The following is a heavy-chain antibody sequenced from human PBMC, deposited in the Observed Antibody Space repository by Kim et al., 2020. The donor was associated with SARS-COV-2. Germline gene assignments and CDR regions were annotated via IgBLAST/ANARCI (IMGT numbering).Heavy chain of an antibody. Sequence: GGSLRLSCAASGFIFNDYAMHWVRQSPGKGLEWVSSTSRDSDGMAYADSVKGRFTISRDNTKNSLYLQMNSLRPADTAFYYCAKDRWTEYYSSSGFDYWGQATLVTVSS. V-gene: IGHV3-9*01. D-gene: IGHD3-10*01. CDR3: AKDRWTEYYSSSGFDY. CDR2: TSRDSDGM. CDR1: GFIFNDYA. J-gene: IGHJ4*02.